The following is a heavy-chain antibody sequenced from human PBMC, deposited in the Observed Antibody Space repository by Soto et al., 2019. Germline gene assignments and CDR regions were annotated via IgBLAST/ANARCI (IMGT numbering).Heavy chain of an antibody. V-gene: IGHV3-30-3*01. J-gene: IGHJ4*02. CDR3: GRCSSSSWHLGSDY. D-gene: IGHD2-2*01. CDR1: GFTFSSYA. Sequence: QVLLVDSGGGVVQPGRSLRLSCAASGFTFSSYAMHWVRQAPGNGLEWVALISYDGSNKYYADSVRGRFTISRDSSTNTLFLQMNSLRAADTAVYYCGRCSSSSWHLGSDYWGQGTLVTVSS. CDR2: ISYDGSNK.